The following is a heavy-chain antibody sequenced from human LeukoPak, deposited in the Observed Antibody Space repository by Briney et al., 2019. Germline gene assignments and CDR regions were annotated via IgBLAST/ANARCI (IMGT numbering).Heavy chain of an antibody. D-gene: IGHD3-9*01. J-gene: IGHJ4*02. CDR1: GDSVSSNSAA. Sequence: SQTLSLTCAISGDSVSSNSAAWNWIRQSPSRGLEWLGRTYYRSKWYNGYAVSVKSRITINPDTSKNQFSLQLNSVTPEDTAVYYCARARYDILTGYWHSNFDYWGQGTLVTVSS. CDR3: ARARYDILTGYWHSNFDY. CDR2: TYYRSKWYN. V-gene: IGHV6-1*01.